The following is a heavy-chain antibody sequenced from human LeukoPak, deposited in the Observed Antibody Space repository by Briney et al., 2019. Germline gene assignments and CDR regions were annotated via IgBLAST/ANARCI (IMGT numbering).Heavy chain of an antibody. CDR3: AKDSGVWGFDT. CDR1: GFTFTSYV. J-gene: IGHJ5*02. Sequence: PGGSLRLSCAASGFTFTSYVMSWVRQAPGKGLEWVSGVSGSGGSTFYADSVKGRFTISRDNSKNTLYLQMNSLRAEDSAVYYCAKDSGVWGFDTWGQGTLVTVSS. CDR2: VSGSGGST. D-gene: IGHD6-13*01. V-gene: IGHV3-23*01.